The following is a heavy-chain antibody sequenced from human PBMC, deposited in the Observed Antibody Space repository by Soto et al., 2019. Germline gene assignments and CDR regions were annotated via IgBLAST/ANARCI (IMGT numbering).Heavy chain of an antibody. CDR1: GFTFSNYG. CDR3: AKEQTNRAQYFLYGMDA. J-gene: IGHJ6*02. D-gene: IGHD3-10*01. Sequence: PGGSLRLSCAASGFTFSNYGIDWVRQAPGKGLEWVAVISYDGNTKYYVDSVKGRFTISRDNSRNTVYLQMNSLRAEDTAVYYCAKEQTNRAQYFLYGMDACGQGTTVTVYS. CDR2: ISYDGNTK. V-gene: IGHV3-30*18.